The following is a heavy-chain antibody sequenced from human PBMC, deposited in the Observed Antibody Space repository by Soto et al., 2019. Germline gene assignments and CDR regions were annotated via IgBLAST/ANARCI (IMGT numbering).Heavy chain of an antibody. CDR2: ISAYNGNT. Sequence: ASVKVSCKASGYTFTSYGISWVRQAPGQGLEWIGWISAYNGNTNYAQKLQGRVTMTTDTSTSTAYMELRSLRSDDTAVYYCARPLPGIAVAATDYFDYWGQGTLVTVSS. V-gene: IGHV1-18*01. CDR1: GYTFTSYG. J-gene: IGHJ4*02. CDR3: ARPLPGIAVAATDYFDY. D-gene: IGHD6-19*01.